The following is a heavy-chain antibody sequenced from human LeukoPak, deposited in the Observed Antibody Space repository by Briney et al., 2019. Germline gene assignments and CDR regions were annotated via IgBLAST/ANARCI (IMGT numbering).Heavy chain of an antibody. CDR1: GGSFSGYY. CDR2: INHSGST. Sequence: SETLSLTCAVYGGSFSGYYWSWIRQPPGKGLEWIGEINHSGSTNYNPSLKSRVTISVDTSKNQSSLKLSSVTAADTAVYYCARASSWYSPTFDPWGQGTLVTVSS. D-gene: IGHD6-13*01. V-gene: IGHV4-34*01. CDR3: ARASSWYSPTFDP. J-gene: IGHJ5*02.